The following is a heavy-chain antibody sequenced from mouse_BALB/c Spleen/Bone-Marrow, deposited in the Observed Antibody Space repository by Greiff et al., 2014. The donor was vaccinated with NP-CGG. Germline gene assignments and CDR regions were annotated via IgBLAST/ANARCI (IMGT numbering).Heavy chain of an antibody. CDR1: GYTFSSSW. Sequence: QVHLVESGAELMKPGASVKISCTASGYTFSSSWIEWVNQRPGHGLEWIGEILPGSGSTKYNQKFRGKATLTTDTSSNTAYMQLSSLTSEGSAAYYCARGCCKGIGYFDDWGAGTTVTVSS. D-gene: IGHD3-3*01. CDR2: ILPGSGST. V-gene: IGHV1-9*01. CDR3: ARGCCKGIGYFDD. J-gene: IGHJ1*01.